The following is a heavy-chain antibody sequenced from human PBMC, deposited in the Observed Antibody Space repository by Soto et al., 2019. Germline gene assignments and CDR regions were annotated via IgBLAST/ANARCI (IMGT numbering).Heavy chain of an antibody. CDR2: IERHGNDK. Sequence: EVHLEESGGDLVQPGGSLRLSCSASGFIFGFYWMTWVRQAPGKGLEWVANIERHGNDKYYVDSVTGRFTISRDNAQNSLFLQMHNLRAEDTAVYFCARIRATDYEIDYWGQGTLVTVSS. CDR3: ARIRATDYEIDY. J-gene: IGHJ4*02. CDR1: GFIFGFYW. V-gene: IGHV3-7*03. D-gene: IGHD3-22*01.